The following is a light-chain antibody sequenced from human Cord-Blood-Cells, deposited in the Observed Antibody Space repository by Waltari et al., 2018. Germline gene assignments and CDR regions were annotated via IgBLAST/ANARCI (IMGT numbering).Light chain of an antibody. V-gene: IGLV2-23*01. CDR3: CSYAGSNYV. CDR1: SSDVGSYNL. CDR2: EGS. Sequence: QSAMTQPASVSGSPGQSITISCTGTSSDVGSYNLVSWYQQHPGKAPKLMIYEGSKRPSGVSNRFSGSKSGNTASRTISGLQAEDEADYYCCSYAGSNYVFGTGTKVTVL. J-gene: IGLJ1*01.